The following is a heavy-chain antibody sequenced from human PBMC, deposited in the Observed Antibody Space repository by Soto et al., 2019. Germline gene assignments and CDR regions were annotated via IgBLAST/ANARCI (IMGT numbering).Heavy chain of an antibody. Sequence: GASVEVSCKASGGTFSSYAISWVRQAPGQGLEWMGGIIPIFGTANYAQKFQGRVTITADESTSTAYMELSSLRSEDTAVYYCAREREEVLMVRGVIVKGNWFDPWGQGTLVTVSS. CDR1: GGTFSSYA. CDR3: AREREEVLMVRGVIVKGNWFDP. CDR2: IIPIFGTA. J-gene: IGHJ5*02. V-gene: IGHV1-69*13. D-gene: IGHD3-10*01.